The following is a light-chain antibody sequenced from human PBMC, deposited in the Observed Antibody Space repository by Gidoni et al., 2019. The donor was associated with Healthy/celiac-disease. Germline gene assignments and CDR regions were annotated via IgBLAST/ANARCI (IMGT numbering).Light chain of an antibody. CDR2: AAS. J-gene: IGKJ1*01. CDR1: QSISSY. Sequence: DSQMTQSPSSLSASVGDRVTITCRASQSISSYLNWYQQKPGKAPKLLIYAASSLPSGVPSRFSGSGSGTDFTLTISSLQPEDFATYYCQQSYSTPPWTFGQGTKVEIK. CDR3: QQSYSTPPWT. V-gene: IGKV1-39*01.